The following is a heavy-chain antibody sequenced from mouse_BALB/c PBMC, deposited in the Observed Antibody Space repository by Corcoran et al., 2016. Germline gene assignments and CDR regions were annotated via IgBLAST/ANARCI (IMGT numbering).Heavy chain of an antibody. D-gene: IGHD2-10*02. CDR1: GYTFTTAG. CDR2: INTHSGVP. Sequence: QIQLVQSGPELKKPGETVRISCKASGYTFTTAGMQWVQKMPGKGLKWIGWINTHSGVPKYAEDFKGRFAFSLETSASTAYLQISNLKNEDTATYFGARFGYGNSAMDYWGQGTSVTVSS. CDR3: ARFGYGNSAMDY. V-gene: IGHV9-4*02. J-gene: IGHJ4*01.